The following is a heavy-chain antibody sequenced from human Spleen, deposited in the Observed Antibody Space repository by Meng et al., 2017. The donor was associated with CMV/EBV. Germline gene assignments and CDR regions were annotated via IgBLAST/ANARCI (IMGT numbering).Heavy chain of an antibody. D-gene: IGHD2/OR15-2a*01. CDR3: GRKIPSSGMDV. CDR2: ISGSGGST. Sequence: GESLKISCAASGFIFSSYDMTWVRQAPGKGLEWVSAISGSGGSTYYADSVRGRFTLSRENAKNSLYLQMNSLRAGDTAVYYCGRKIPSSGMDVWGQGTTVTVSS. J-gene: IGHJ6*02. V-gene: IGHV3-23*01. CDR1: GFIFSSYD.